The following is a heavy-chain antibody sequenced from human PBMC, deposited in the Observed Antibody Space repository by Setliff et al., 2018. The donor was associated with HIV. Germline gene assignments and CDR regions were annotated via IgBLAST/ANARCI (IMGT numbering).Heavy chain of an antibody. D-gene: IGHD5-18*01. J-gene: IGHJ4*02. CDR2: ISGSGIST. V-gene: IGHV3-23*01. CDR3: ARVVDTALVKDY. Sequence: GSLRLSCAASGFTFSSHAMTWVRQAPGQGLEWVSIISGSGISTYYADSVKGQFTISRDNAKNSLYLQMNSLRAEDTAVYYCARVVDTALVKDYWGQGTLVTVSS. CDR1: GFTFSSHA.